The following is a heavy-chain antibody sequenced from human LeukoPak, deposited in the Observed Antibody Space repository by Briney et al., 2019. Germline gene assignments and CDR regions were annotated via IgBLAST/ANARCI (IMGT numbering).Heavy chain of an antibody. CDR3: ANQGGFYRDYGDYDPTAYFDY. CDR2: IKQDGREK. J-gene: IGHJ4*02. Sequence: GGSLRLSCAASGFTFSRYWMNWVRQAPGKGLEWVANIKQDGREKYYVDSVKGRFTISRDNSKNTLYLQMNSLRAEDTAVYYCANQGGFYRDYGDYDPTAYFDYWGQGTLVTVSS. CDR1: GFTFSRYW. D-gene: IGHD4-17*01. V-gene: IGHV3-7*01.